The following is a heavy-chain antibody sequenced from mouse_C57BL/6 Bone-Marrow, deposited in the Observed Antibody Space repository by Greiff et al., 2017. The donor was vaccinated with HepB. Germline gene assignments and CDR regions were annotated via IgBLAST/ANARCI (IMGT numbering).Heavy chain of an antibody. CDR3: ARLHYYGSSYGWYFDV. CDR2: ISNGGGST. Sequence: EVKLEESGGGLVQPGGSLKLSCAASGFTFSDYYMYWVRQTPEKRLEWVAYISNGGGSTYYPDTVKGRFTISRDNAKNTLYLQMSRLKSEDTAMYYCARLHYYGSSYGWYFDVWGTGTTVTVSS. D-gene: IGHD1-1*01. J-gene: IGHJ1*03. V-gene: IGHV5-12*01. CDR1: GFTFSDYY.